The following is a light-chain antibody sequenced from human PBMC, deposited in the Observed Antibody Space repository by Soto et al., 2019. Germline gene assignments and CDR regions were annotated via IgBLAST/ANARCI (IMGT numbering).Light chain of an antibody. J-gene: IGKJ1*01. CDR3: QQYNDWPLT. CDR2: GAF. Sequence: EIVLTQSPGTLSLSPGERATLSCRASQSVSGSYLAWYQQKPGQAPRLLIYGAFTRATGIPARFSGTGSGTEFTLTISSLQSEDFALYYCQQYNDWPLTFGQGTKVDIK. V-gene: IGKV3-15*01. CDR1: QSVSGSY.